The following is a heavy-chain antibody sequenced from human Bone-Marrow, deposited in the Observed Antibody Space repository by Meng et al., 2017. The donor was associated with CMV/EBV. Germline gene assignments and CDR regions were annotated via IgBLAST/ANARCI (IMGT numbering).Heavy chain of an antibody. J-gene: IGHJ3*02. D-gene: IGHD3-9*01. Sequence: SETLSLTCTVSGGSISSYYWSWIRQPPGKGLEWIGYIYYSGSTNYNPSLKSRVTISVDTSKNQFSLKLSSVTAADTAVYYCARESYDILTGYPLGAFDIWGQGTMVTVSS. V-gene: IGHV4-59*12. CDR3: ARESYDILTGYPLGAFDI. CDR1: GGSISSYY. CDR2: IYYSGST.